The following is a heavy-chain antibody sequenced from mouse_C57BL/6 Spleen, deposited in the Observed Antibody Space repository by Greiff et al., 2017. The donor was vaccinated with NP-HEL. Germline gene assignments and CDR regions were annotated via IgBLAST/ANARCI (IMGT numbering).Heavy chain of an antibody. J-gene: IGHJ3*01. CDR1: GFNIKDDY. CDR2: IDPENGDT. CDR3: ATNFSGAY. V-gene: IGHV14-4*01. Sequence: EVQLKQSGAELVRPGASVKLSCTASGFNIKDDYMHWVKQRPEQGLEWIGWIDPENGDTEYASKFQGKATITAATSSHTAYLQLSSLTSEDTAVYYCATNFSGAYWGQGTLVTVSA.